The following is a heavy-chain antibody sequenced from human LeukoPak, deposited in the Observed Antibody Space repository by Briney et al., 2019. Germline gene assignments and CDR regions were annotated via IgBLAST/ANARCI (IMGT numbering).Heavy chain of an antibody. V-gene: IGHV1-2*02. D-gene: IGHD6-13*01. J-gene: IGHJ4*02. Sequence: GASVKASCKASGYTFTGYYMHWVRQAPGQGLEWMGWINPNSGGTNYAQKFQGRVTMTRDTSISTAYMELSRLRSDDTAVYYCAREGVAAAGHFDYWGQGTLVTVSS. CDR2: INPNSGGT. CDR3: AREGVAAAGHFDY. CDR1: GYTFTGYY.